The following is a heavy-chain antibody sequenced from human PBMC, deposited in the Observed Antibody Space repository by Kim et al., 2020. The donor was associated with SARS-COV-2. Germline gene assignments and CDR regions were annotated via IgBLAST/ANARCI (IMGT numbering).Heavy chain of an antibody. CDR2: IYSGGST. V-gene: IGHV3-53*01. CDR3: ARGLYEDFWDGYQNRHNW. Sequence: GGSLRLSCAASGFTVSNTFMSWVRQPPGKGLEWVSVIYSGGSTYYLDSVKGRFTISRDISNNTVYLQMNSLRAEDTAVYYCARGLYEDFWDGYQNRHNW. CDR1: GFTVSNTF. J-gene: IGHJ2*01. D-gene: IGHD3-3*01.